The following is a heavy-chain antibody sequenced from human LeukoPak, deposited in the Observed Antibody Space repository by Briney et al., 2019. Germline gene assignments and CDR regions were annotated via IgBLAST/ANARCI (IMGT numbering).Heavy chain of an antibody. CDR2: ISAYNGDT. J-gene: IGHJ4*02. CDR1: GYTFTSYG. CDR3: ARDGAFLWFGESSFDY. D-gene: IGHD3-10*01. V-gene: IGHV1-18*01. Sequence: ASVKVSCKASGYTFTSYGISWVRQAPGQGLEWMGWISAYNGDTNYAQKLQGRVTMTTDTSTSTAYMELRSLRSDDTAVYYCARDGAFLWFGESSFDYWGQGTLVTVSS.